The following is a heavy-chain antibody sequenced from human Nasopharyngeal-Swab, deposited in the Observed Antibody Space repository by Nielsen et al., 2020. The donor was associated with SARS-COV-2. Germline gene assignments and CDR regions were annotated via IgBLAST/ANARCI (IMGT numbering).Heavy chain of an antibody. CDR1: GFTFRSYA. Sequence: GASLKNSCAASGFTFRSYAISWVRQAPGKGLEWVSVISGSDHTTYYADSVKGRFTISRDNSKNTVNLQMNSLRVEDTAIYYCAKDRDSGDDSDDYYHYYGMDVWGQGTTVTVSS. V-gene: IGHV3-23*01. J-gene: IGHJ6*02. CDR3: AKDRDSGDDSDDYYHYYGMDV. CDR2: ISGSDHTT. D-gene: IGHD5-12*01.